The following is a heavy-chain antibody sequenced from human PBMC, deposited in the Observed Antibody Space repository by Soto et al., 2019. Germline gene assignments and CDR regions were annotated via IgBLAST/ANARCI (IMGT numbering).Heavy chain of an antibody. D-gene: IGHD6-19*01. J-gene: IGHJ4*02. V-gene: IGHV1-2*02. CDR1: GYTFTGYY. CDR2: INPNSGGT. CDR3: ARDYYRYSSGPTGLGDFDY. Sequence: ASVKVSCKASGYTFTGYYMHWVRQAPGQGLEWTGWINPNSGGTNHAQKLQGRVTMTTDTSTSTAYMELRSLRSDDAAVYYCARDYYRYSSGPTGLGDFDYWGQGTLVTVSS.